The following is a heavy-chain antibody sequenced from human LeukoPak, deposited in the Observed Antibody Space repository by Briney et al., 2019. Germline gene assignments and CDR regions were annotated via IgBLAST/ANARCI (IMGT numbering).Heavy chain of an antibody. V-gene: IGHV4-59*01. CDR2: IYYSGST. CDR3: ARAPANWVNAFDI. D-gene: IGHD1-1*01. Sequence: SETLSLTCTVSGGSISSYYWSWIRQPPGKGLEWIGYIYYSGSTNYNPSLKSRVTISVDTSKNQFSLKLSSVTAADTAVYYCARAPANWVNAFDIWGQGTMVTVSS. CDR1: GGSISSYY. J-gene: IGHJ3*02.